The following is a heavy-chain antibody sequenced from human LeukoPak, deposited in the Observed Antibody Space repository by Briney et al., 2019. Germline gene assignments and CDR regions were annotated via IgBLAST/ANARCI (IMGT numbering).Heavy chain of an antibody. V-gene: IGHV1-69*13. Sequence: SVKVSCKASGGTFSSYAISWVRQAPGQGLEWMGGIIPIFGTANYAQKFQGRVTITADESTSTAYMELSSLRSEDTAVYYCASYPRSISTPPFDYWGQGTLVTVSS. CDR3: ASYPRSISTPPFDY. CDR1: GGTFSSYA. J-gene: IGHJ4*02. D-gene: IGHD3-3*02. CDR2: IIPIFGTA.